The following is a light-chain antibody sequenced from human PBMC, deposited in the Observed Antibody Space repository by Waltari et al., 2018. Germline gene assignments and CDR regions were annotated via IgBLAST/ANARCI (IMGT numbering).Light chain of an antibody. V-gene: IGLV1-47*01. CDR3: ATWDDSLSGYF. CDR2: KDN. J-gene: IGLJ1*01. Sequence: QSVLTQPPSASGTPAQRVTISCSGTSPNLGRSYVFWLHQLPGTAPKVLNYKDNQRPSGVPDRFSGSKSGTSASLAISGLRSEGEADYYCATWDDSLSGYFFGSGTKVAVL. CDR1: SPNLGRSY.